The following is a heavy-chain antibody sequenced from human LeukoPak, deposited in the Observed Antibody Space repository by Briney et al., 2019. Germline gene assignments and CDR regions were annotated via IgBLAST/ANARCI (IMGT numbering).Heavy chain of an antibody. CDR2: INPRGGST. CDR3: ASDYYGSGSYYNFAEYFQH. J-gene: IGHJ1*01. V-gene: IGHV1-46*01. Sequence: ASVKVSCKASGYTFTSYYMHWVRQAPGHGLEWMGIINPRGGSTSYAQKFQGRVTMTRDTSTSTVYMELSSLRSEDTAVYYCASDYYGSGSYYNFAEYFQHWGQGTLVTVSS. CDR1: GYTFTSYY. D-gene: IGHD3-10*01.